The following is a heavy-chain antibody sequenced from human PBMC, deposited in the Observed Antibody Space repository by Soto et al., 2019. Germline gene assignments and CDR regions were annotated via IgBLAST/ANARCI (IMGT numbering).Heavy chain of an antibody. CDR1: GFTFSNAW. V-gene: IGHV3-15*07. D-gene: IGHD3-10*01. CDR2: VKSKNDGGTT. J-gene: IGHJ4*01. Sequence: EVHLVESGGGLVKPGGSLRLSCAASGFTFSNAWINWVRQAPGKGLEWVGRVKSKNDGGTTDFAAPVKGRFAISRDDSKNMVNLEMNSLKTEDTAIYYCTTASYITSIILRFDYWGHGTLVTVSS. CDR3: TTASYITSIILRFDY.